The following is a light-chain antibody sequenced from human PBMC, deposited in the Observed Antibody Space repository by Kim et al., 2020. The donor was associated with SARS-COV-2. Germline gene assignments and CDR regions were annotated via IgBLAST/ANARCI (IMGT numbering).Light chain of an antibody. CDR3: QQYGSSPYT. Sequence: LDTGERPTLPCRASQSVSSNYLAWYQQEPGQAPRLLIYGASSRAVGIPDRFSGSGSGTDFTLTISRLEPEDFAVYYCQQYGSSPYTFGQGTKLEI. J-gene: IGKJ2*01. CDR1: QSVSSNY. V-gene: IGKV3-20*01. CDR2: GAS.